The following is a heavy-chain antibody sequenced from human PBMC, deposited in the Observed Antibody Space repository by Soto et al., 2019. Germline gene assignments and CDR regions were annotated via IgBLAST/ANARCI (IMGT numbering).Heavy chain of an antibody. CDR1: GYSVTGYW. CDR3: VTDLVSSSWYGPVGRDV. CDR2: IDPSESYT. J-gene: IGHJ6*02. V-gene: IGHV5-10-1*01. Sequence: GGALKISCNGSGYSVTGYWINLVRQMPGKGLEWMGRIDPSESYTNYSPSFQGHVTISADKSISTAYLQWSSLKASDTAMYYCVTDLVSSSWYGPVGRDVWGQGTTVTVSS. D-gene: IGHD6-13*01.